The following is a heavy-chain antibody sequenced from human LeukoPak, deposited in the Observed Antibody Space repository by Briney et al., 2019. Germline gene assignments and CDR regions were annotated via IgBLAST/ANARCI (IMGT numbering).Heavy chain of an antibody. Sequence: GGSLRLSCAASGFTFDDYAIHWVRQAPGKGLEWVSSISSSSSYIYYTDSVRGRFTISRDSSKNTLYLQMNSLRAEDTAVYYCAKDHDIVVEVADYWGQGTLVTVSS. D-gene: IGHD2-2*01. V-gene: IGHV3-23*01. CDR3: AKDHDIVVEVADY. J-gene: IGHJ4*02. CDR2: ISSSSSYI. CDR1: GFTFDDYA.